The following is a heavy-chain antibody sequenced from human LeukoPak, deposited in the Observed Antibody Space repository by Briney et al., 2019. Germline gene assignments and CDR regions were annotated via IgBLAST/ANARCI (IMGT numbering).Heavy chain of an antibody. CDR3: ARGGKVYGGKGNWFDP. CDR2: IVVGSGNT. CDR1: GFTFTRSA. V-gene: IGHV1-58*01. Sequence: GASVKVSCKASGFTFTRSAVQWVRQARGRRLEWIGWIVVGSGNTNYAQKFQERVNITRDMSTSTAYMELSSLRSEDTAVYYCARGGKVYGGKGNWFDPWGQGTLVTVSS. J-gene: IGHJ5*02. D-gene: IGHD4-23*01.